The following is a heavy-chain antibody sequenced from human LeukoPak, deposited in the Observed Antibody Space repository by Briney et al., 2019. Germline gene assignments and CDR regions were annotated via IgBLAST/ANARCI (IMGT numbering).Heavy chain of an antibody. CDR1: GYTLTELS. CDR2: FDPEDGET. CDR3: ATGPAVLRFLEWPYDAFDI. V-gene: IGHV1-24*01. D-gene: IGHD3-3*01. Sequence: ASVKVSCKVSGYTLTELSMHWVRQAPGKGLEWMGGFDPEDGETIYAQKFQGRVTMTEDTSTDTAYMELSSLRSEDTAVYYCATGPAVLRFLEWPYDAFDIWGQGTMVTVSS. J-gene: IGHJ3*02.